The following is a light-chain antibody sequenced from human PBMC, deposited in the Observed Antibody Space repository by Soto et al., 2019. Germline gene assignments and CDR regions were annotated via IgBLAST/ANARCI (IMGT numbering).Light chain of an antibody. V-gene: IGKV1-39*01. Sequence: DIQMTQSPASLSASVGDRVTITCRASQSISNYLNWYQQKPGKAPKLLMFAASSLQSGVPSRFSGGGSGTDFTLTISSLHPEDFASYYCQQSYNTLRTFGQGTKVEIK. J-gene: IGKJ1*01. CDR3: QQSYNTLRT. CDR2: AAS. CDR1: QSISNY.